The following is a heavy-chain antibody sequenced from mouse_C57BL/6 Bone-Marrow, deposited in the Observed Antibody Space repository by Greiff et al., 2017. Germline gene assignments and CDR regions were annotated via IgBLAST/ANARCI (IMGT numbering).Heavy chain of an antibody. CDR2: IDPSDSYT. J-gene: IGHJ4*01. V-gene: IGHV1-50*01. CDR3: ARGIFYYDYDGYYAMDY. Sequence: QVQLQQPGAELVKPGASVKLSCKASGYTFTSYWMQWVKQRPGQGLEWIGEIDPSDSYTNYNQKFKGKATFTVDTSSSTAYMQLSSLTSEDPAVYYCARGIFYYDYDGYYAMDYWGQGTSVTVSS. D-gene: IGHD2-4*01. CDR1: GYTFTSYW.